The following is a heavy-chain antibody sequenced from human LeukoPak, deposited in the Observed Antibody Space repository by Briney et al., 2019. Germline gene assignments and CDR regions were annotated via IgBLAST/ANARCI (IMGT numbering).Heavy chain of an antibody. CDR3: ARGTRHHRGGYYYMDV. J-gene: IGHJ6*03. CDR1: GGSFSGYY. V-gene: IGHV4-34*01. CDR2: INHSGNT. Sequence: PSETLSLTCAVYGGSFSGYYWSWIRQPPGKGLEWIGEINHSGNTNYNPSLKSRVTISVDTSKNQFSLKLTSVTAADTAVYYCARGTRHHRGGYYYMDVWGKGTTVTVSS. D-gene: IGHD1-14*01.